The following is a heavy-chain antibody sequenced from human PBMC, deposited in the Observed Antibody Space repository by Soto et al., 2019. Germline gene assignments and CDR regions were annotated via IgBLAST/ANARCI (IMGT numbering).Heavy chain of an antibody. V-gene: IGHV1-69*13. D-gene: IGHD6-6*01. J-gene: IGHJ4*02. CDR3: ARLGYSSSPAGDN. CDR1: GGTFSSYA. CDR2: IIPIFGTA. Sequence: SVKVSCKASGGTFSSYAISWVRQAPGQGLEWMGGIIPIFGTANYAQKFQGRVTITADESTSTAYMELSSLRSEDTAVYYCARLGYSSSPAGDNSGQGTLGTVSS.